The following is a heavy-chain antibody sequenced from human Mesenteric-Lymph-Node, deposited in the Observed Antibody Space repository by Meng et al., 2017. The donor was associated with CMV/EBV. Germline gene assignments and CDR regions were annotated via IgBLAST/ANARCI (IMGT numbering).Heavy chain of an antibody. Sequence: SETLSLTCAVYGESFSGYYWNWIRQPPGKGLEWIGQINHAGSTSYNPSLTSRVTISVDTSKNQYSLKLSSVTAADTAVYYCARERVVPPVISFWGQGTLVTVSS. D-gene: IGHD2-2*01. J-gene: IGHJ1*01. CDR1: GESFSGYY. V-gene: IGHV4-34*01. CDR3: ARERVVPPVISF. CDR2: INHAGST.